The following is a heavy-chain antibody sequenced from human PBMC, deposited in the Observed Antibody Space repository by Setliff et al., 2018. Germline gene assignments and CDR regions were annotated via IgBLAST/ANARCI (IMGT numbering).Heavy chain of an antibody. CDR1: GFSFGISGMR. Sequence: GSGPTLVNPTQTLTLTCTYSGFSFGISGMRLSWIRQAPGKALEWLVRVDWDDDKFYSASLATRLTISKDTFKNQVILTMTNMDPADTATYFCARDSREYYFDYWGQGILVTVSS. V-gene: IGHV2-70*04. J-gene: IGHJ4*02. D-gene: IGHD3-22*01. CDR2: VDWDDDK. CDR3: ARDSREYYFDY.